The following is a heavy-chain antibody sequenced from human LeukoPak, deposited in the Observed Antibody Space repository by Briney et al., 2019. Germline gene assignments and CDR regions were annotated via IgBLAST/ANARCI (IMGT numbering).Heavy chain of an antibody. D-gene: IGHD3-3*01. CDR1: GFTFSGSA. Sequence: GGSLRLSCAASGFTFSGSALHWVRQASGKGLEWVGRIRSTANGYATAYAASVKGRFTISRDNSKNTLYLQMNSLRAEDTAVYYCAKGDYDFWSGLDYWGQGTLVTVSS. J-gene: IGHJ4*02. V-gene: IGHV3-73*01. CDR3: AKGDYDFWSGLDY. CDR2: IRSTANGYAT.